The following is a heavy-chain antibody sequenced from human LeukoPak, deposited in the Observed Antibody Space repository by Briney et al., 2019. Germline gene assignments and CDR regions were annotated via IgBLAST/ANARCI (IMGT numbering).Heavy chain of an antibody. V-gene: IGHV4-59*01. J-gene: IGHJ3*02. CDR3: ARASPDDSSGYYLGGAFDI. CDR2: IYYSGST. CDR1: GGSISSYY. Sequence: SETLSLTCTVSGGSISSYYWSWIRQPPGKGLEWIGYIYYSGSTNYNPSLKSRVTISVDTSKNQFSLKLSSVTAADTAVYCCARASPDDSSGYYLGGAFDIWGQGTMVTVSS. D-gene: IGHD3-22*01.